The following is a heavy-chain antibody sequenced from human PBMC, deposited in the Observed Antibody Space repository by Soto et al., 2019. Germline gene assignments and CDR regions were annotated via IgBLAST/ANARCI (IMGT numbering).Heavy chain of an antibody. J-gene: IGHJ6*02. CDR1: GFTFSSYA. CDR3: AKDKDSSSLYYYYGMDV. D-gene: IGHD6-6*01. CDR2: ISGSGGST. Sequence: SLRLSCAASGFTFSSYAMSWVRQAPGKGLEWVSAISGSGGSTYYADSVKGRFTISRDNSKNTLYLQMNSLRAEDTAVYYCAKDKDSSSLYYYYGMDVWGQGNTVTVPS. V-gene: IGHV3-23*01.